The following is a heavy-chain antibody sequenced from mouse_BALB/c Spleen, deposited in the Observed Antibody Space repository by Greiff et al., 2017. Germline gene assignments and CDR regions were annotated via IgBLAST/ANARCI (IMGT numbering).Heavy chain of an antibody. CDR3: AREGTGGYYAMDY. V-gene: IGHV2-9*02. Sequence: VKVVESGPGLVAPSQSLSITCTVSGFSLTSYGVHWVRQPPGKGLEWLGVIWAGGSTNYNSALMSRLSISKDNSKSQVFLKMNSLQTDDTAMYYCAREGTGGYYAMDYWGQGTSVTVSS. CDR2: IWAGGST. CDR1: GFSLTSYG. J-gene: IGHJ4*01. D-gene: IGHD3-1*01.